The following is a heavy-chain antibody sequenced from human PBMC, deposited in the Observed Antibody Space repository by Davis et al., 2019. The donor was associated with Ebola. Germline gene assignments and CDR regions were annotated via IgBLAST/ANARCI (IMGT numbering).Heavy chain of an antibody. V-gene: IGHV1-69*06. J-gene: IGHJ6*02. CDR2: IIPIFGTA. Sequence: AASVKVSCKASAGTFSSYAISRVRQAPGQGLEWMGGIIPIFGTANYAQKFQGRVTITADKSTSTAYMELSSLRSEDTAVYYCASRGYGDDYGDYSLIYYYYGMDVWGQGTTVTVSS. CDR3: ASRGYGDDYGDYSLIYYYYGMDV. D-gene: IGHD4-17*01. CDR1: AGTFSSYA.